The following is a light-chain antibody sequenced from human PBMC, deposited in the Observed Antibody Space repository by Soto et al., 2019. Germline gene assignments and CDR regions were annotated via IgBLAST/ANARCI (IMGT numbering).Light chain of an antibody. CDR3: SSYSSNNILSYV. Sequence: QSALTQPASVSGSPGQSITISCTGTSSDVGAYNYVSWYQHHPGKAPKLMIYEVSNRPSGVSNRFSGSKSGNTASLTISGLQAEDEADYYCSSYSSNNILSYVFGTGTKVTVL. CDR1: SSDVGAYNY. CDR2: EVS. V-gene: IGLV2-14*01. J-gene: IGLJ1*01.